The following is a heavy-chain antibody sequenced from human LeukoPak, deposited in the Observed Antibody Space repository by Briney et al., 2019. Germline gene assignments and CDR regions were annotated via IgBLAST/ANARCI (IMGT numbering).Heavy chain of an antibody. V-gene: IGHV4-59*08. Sequence: SETLSLTCTVSGGSISSYYWSWIRQPPGKGLEWMGNIYYSGSTNYDSSLKSRVTISVDTSKNQISLKLRSVTAADTAVYYCARKGVSDLYYFDSWGQGTLVTVSS. CDR2: IYYSGST. J-gene: IGHJ4*02. D-gene: IGHD3-16*01. CDR3: ARKGVSDLYYFDS. CDR1: GGSISSYY.